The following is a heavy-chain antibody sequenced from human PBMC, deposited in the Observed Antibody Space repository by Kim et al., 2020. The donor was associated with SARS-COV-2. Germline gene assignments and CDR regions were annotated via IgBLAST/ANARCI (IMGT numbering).Heavy chain of an antibody. D-gene: IGHD3-9*01. V-gene: IGHV3-33*01. CDR3: ARGKSRYPRSAFDI. CDR1: GFTFSSYG. J-gene: IGHJ3*02. Sequence: GGSLRLSCAASGFTFSSYGMHWVRQAPGKGLEWVAVIWYDGSNKYYADSVKGRFTISRDNSKNTLYLQMNSLRAEDTAVYYCARGKSRYPRSAFDIWGQGTMVTVSS. CDR2: IWYDGSNK.